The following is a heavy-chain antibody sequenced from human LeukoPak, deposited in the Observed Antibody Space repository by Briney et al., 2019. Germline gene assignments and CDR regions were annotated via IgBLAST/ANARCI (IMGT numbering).Heavy chain of an antibody. D-gene: IGHD5-18*01. V-gene: IGHV3-21*01. CDR1: GFTFSSYS. J-gene: IGHJ3*02. CDR2: ISSSSSYI. CDR3: ARSGYSLPSWRGAFDI. Sequence: GGSLRLSCAASGFTFSSYSMNWVRQAPGKGLEWVSSISSSSSYIYYADSVKGRFTISRDNAKNSLYLQMNSLRAEDTAVYYCARSGYSLPSWRGAFDIWGQGTMVTVSS.